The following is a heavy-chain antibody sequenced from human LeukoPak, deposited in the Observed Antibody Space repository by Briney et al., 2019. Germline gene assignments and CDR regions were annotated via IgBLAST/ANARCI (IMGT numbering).Heavy chain of an antibody. CDR2: IYHSGST. CDR1: GYSITSGYY. Sequence: PSETLSLTCTVSGYSITSGYYWGWIRQPPGKGLEWIGSIYHSGSTYYNPSLKSRVTISVDTSKNQFSLKLSSVTAADTAVYYCANQANYYDNSGYYPEWGQGTLVTVSS. V-gene: IGHV4-38-2*02. J-gene: IGHJ4*02. D-gene: IGHD3-22*01. CDR3: ANQANYYDNSGYYPE.